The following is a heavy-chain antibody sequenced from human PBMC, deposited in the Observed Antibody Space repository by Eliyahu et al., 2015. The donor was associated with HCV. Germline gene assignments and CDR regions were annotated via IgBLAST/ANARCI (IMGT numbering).Heavy chain of an antibody. Sequence: ELQLLESGGGLEQPGGSLRLTFTASGFTFXXYPXPXVRXAPGKGLEWVSTVSGSGVTTDYADSVKGRFTISRDNSRDALFLQMNRLRAEDTAVYYCAKAAGSPSGIRSRYNYYFMDVWGKGATVTVSS. CDR1: GFTFXXYP. CDR3: AKAAGSPSGIRSRYNYYFMDV. J-gene: IGHJ6*03. V-gene: IGHV3-23*01. CDR2: VSGSGVTT. D-gene: IGHD6-6*01.